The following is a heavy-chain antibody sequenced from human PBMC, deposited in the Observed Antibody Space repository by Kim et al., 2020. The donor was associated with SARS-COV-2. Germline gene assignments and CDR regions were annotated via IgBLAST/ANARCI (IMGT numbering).Heavy chain of an antibody. Sequence: ISYTGITYHNPSLKSRLTMSVDTSKNQFSLKLNSVTAADTAVYYCATLDYWGQGTLVTVSS. CDR2: ISYTGIT. V-gene: IGHV4-39*01. J-gene: IGHJ4*02. CDR3: ATLDY.